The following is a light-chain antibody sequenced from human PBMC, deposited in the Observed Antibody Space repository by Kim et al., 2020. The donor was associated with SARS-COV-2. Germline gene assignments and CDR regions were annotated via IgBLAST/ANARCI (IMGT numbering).Light chain of an antibody. CDR3: QQYAYWRA. J-gene: IGKJ5*01. CDR2: GAS. Sequence: SQAPGERATRSCRASQSISSNLAWYQQKPGQAPRVLIYGASARATGIPARFSGSGSGTEFTLTISNLQSEDFAVYYCQQYAYWRAFGQGTRLEIK. V-gene: IGKV3-15*01. CDR1: QSISSN.